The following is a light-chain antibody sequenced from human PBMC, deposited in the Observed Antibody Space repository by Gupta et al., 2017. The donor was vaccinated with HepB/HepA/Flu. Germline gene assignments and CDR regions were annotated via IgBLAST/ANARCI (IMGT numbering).Light chain of an antibody. J-gene: IGKJ1*01. CDR1: QSISRY. V-gene: IGKV1-5*03. CDR2: EAS. CDR3: QQYNSFWT. Sequence: DIQMTQSPSTLSASVGDTVTITCRASQSISRYLAWYQQTPGKAPKVLISEASTLEIGVPSRFTGSGSGTEFTLTISSLQPDDFGTYYCQQYNSFWTFGQGTKVEIK.